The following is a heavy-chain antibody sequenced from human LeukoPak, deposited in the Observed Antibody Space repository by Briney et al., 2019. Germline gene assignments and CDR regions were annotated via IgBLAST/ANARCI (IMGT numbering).Heavy chain of an antibody. J-gene: IGHJ6*03. Sequence: SETLSLTCTVSGGSISSSSYYWGWIRQPPGKGLEWIGSIYYSGSTYYNPSLKSRVTISVDTSKNQFSLKLSSVTAADTAVYYCARSSRIHYYYYYMDVWGKGTTVIISS. V-gene: IGHV4-39*01. CDR1: GGSISSSSYY. CDR2: IYYSGST. CDR3: ARSSRIHYYYYYMDV.